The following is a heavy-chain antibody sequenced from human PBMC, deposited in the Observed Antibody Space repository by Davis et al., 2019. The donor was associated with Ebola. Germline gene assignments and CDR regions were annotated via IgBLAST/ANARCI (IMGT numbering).Heavy chain of an antibody. J-gene: IGHJ4*02. D-gene: IGHD3-22*01. CDR2: IYSGGST. CDR3: ARDQAGYYYDSSGYHSRAYYFDY. V-gene: IGHV3-66*01. CDR1: GFTFSSYW. Sequence: GESLKISCAASGFTFSSYWMSWVRQAPGKGLEWVSVIYSGGSTYYADSVKGRFTISRDNSKNTLYLQMNSLRAEDTAVYYCARDQAGYYYDSSGYHSRAYYFDYWGQGTLVTVSS.